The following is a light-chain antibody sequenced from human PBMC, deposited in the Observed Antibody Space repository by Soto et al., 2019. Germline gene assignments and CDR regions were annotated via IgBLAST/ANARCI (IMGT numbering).Light chain of an antibody. J-gene: IGKJ3*01. CDR3: QQSHSIPFT. CDR1: QSISSY. V-gene: IGKV1-39*01. Sequence: DIQMTQSPSSLSASVGDRVTITCRASQSISSYLNWYQQKPGKAPKLLIYAASSLQSGVPSRFSCSGSGTDFTLTISSLQPEDFATYYCQQSHSIPFTFGPGTKVDIK. CDR2: AAS.